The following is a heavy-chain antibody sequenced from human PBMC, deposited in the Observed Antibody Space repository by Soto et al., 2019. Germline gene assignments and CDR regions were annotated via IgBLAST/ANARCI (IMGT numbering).Heavy chain of an antibody. J-gene: IGHJ6*02. Sequence: GSLRLSCTASGFTFGDYAMSWFRQAPGKGLEWVGFIRSKAYGGTTEYAASVKGRFTISRDDSKSIAYLQMNSLKTEDTAVYYCTRDIAAADDYYYYYGMDVWGQGTTVTVSS. CDR3: TRDIAAADDYYYYYGMDV. CDR1: GFTFGDYA. CDR2: IRSKAYGGTT. V-gene: IGHV3-49*03. D-gene: IGHD6-13*01.